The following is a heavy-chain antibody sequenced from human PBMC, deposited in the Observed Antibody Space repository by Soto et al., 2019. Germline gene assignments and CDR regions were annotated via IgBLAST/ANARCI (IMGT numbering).Heavy chain of an antibody. CDR2: ISSSSSCI. CDR3: ARGLYDSSGYTPDY. CDR1: GFTFSSYS. V-gene: IGHV3-21*01. Sequence: GGSLRLSCAASGFTFSSYSMNWVRQAPGKGLEWVSSISSSSSCIYYADSVKGRFTISRDNAKNSLYLQMNSLRAEDTAVYYCARGLYDSSGYTPDYWGQGTLVTVSS. D-gene: IGHD3-22*01. J-gene: IGHJ4*02.